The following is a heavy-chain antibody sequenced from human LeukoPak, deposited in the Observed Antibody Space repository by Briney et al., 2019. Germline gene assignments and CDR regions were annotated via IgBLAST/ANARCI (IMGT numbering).Heavy chain of an antibody. CDR1: GFTFSSYA. Sequence: SLRLSCAASGFTFSSYAMSWVRQAPGKGLEWVSGISWNSGSIGYADSVKGRFTISRDNAKNSLYLQMNSLRAEDTALYYCAKAVNYYGMDVWGQGTTVTVSS. J-gene: IGHJ6*02. CDR3: AKAVNYYGMDV. V-gene: IGHV3-9*01. CDR2: ISWNSGSI.